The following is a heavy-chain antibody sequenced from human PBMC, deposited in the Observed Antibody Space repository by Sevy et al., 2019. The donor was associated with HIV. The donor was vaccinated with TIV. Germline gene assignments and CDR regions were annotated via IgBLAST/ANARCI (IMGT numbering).Heavy chain of an antibody. CDR2: ISGFGNT. CDR3: ARNVPDLCSSTSCYAYYYYGMDV. CDR1: GFTFNTHV. V-gene: IGHV3-21*01. Sequence: GGSLRLSCAASGFTFNTHVMNWVRQAPGKGLEWVSSISGFGNTYYADSVKGRFTISRDNAKNSLYLQMNSLRAEDTAVYYCARNVPDLCSSTSCYAYYYYGMDVWGQGTTVTVSS. J-gene: IGHJ6*02. D-gene: IGHD2-2*01.